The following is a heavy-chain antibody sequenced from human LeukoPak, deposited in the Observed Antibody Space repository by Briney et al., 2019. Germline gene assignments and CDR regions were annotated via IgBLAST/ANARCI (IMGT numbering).Heavy chain of an antibody. CDR1: GFTFSSYW. V-gene: IGHV3-7*03. Sequence: GGSLRLSCAASGFTFSSYWMTWVRQAPGKGLEWVANIKQDGSERNYVDSVKGRFAISRDNAKNSLYLQMNTLRDEDTAVYYCATGAGCGYWGQGTLVTVSS. D-gene: IGHD6-19*01. CDR2: IKQDGSER. J-gene: IGHJ4*02. CDR3: ATGAGCGY.